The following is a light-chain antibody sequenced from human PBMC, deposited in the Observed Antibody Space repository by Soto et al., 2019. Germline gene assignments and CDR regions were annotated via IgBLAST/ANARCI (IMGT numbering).Light chain of an antibody. Sequence: QSALTQPASVSGSPGQSMTISCTGTSSDVGRYNYVSWYQQHPGKAPKVMIYDVSFRPSGVSNRFSGSKSGNTASLTISGLQAEDEADYYCSSYTISGSRVFGGGTKLTVL. J-gene: IGLJ2*01. CDR1: SSDVGRYNY. V-gene: IGLV2-14*03. CDR3: SSYTISGSRV. CDR2: DVS.